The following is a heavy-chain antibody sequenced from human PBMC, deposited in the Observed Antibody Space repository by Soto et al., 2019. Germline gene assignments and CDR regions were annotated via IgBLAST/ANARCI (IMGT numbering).Heavy chain of an antibody. D-gene: IGHD1-26*01. J-gene: IGHJ2*01. V-gene: IGHV3-48*03. Sequence: GGSLRLSCADSGFTFSRYEMNWVRQAPGKGLEWVSYISSSSSTLYYADSVKGRFTISRDNAKNSLYLQMNSLRAEDTAVYYCARGGSGSYFWYFDLWGRGTLVTVSS. CDR3: ARGGSGSYFWYFDL. CDR1: GFTFSRYE. CDR2: ISSSSSTL.